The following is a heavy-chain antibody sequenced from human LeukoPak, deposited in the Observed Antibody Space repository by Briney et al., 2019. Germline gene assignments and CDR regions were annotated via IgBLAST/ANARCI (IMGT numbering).Heavy chain of an antibody. D-gene: IGHD6-6*01. CDR1: GGSISSSSYY. Sequence: PSETLSLTCTVSGGSISSSSYYWSWIRQPAGKGLEWIGRIYTSGSTNYNPSLKSRVTISVDTSKNQFSLKLSSVTAADTAVYYCARAPLSIAARPGFDYWGQGTLVTVSS. V-gene: IGHV4-61*02. CDR3: ARAPLSIAARPGFDY. J-gene: IGHJ4*02. CDR2: IYTSGST.